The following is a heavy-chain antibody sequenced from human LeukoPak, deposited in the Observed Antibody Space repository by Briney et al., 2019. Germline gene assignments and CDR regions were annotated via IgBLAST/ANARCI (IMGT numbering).Heavy chain of an antibody. CDR2: ISGSGGST. J-gene: IGHJ4*02. Sequence: GGTLRLSCAASGFTFSSYGMSWVRQAPGKGLEWVSAISGSGGSTYYADSVKGRFTISRDNSKNTLYLQMNSLRAEDTAVYYCAKPGYSSGWYDYWGQGTLVTVSS. D-gene: IGHD6-19*01. CDR3: AKPGYSSGWYDY. CDR1: GFTFSSYG. V-gene: IGHV3-23*01.